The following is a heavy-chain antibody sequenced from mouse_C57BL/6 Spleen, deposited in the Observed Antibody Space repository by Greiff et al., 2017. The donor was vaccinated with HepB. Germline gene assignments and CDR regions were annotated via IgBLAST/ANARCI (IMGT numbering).Heavy chain of an antibody. J-gene: IGHJ2*01. V-gene: IGHV1-69*01. CDR2: IDPSDSYT. CDR1: GYTFTSYW. CDR3: ARRHYYYDYDGVYFDY. D-gene: IGHD2-4*01. Sequence: QVQLQQPGAELVMPGASVKLSCKASGYTFTSYWMHWVKQRPGQGLEWIGEIDPSDSYTNYNQKFKGKSTLTVDKSSSTAYMQLSSLTSEDSAVYYCARRHYYYDYDGVYFDYWGQGTTLTVSS.